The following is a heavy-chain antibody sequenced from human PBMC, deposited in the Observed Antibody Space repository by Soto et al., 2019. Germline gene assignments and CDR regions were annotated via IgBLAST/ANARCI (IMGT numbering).Heavy chain of an antibody. CDR2: IYTGGST. V-gene: IGHV3-66*01. CDR3: TRGAYFAS. Sequence: GGSLRLSCAASGFTVSSNYMSWVRQAPGKGLDWVSVIYTGGSTYYADSVKGRFIISRDNSKNTLYLQMNSLRVEDTAVYYCTRGAYFASWGQGIVVTVSS. J-gene: IGHJ4*02. CDR1: GFTVSSNY.